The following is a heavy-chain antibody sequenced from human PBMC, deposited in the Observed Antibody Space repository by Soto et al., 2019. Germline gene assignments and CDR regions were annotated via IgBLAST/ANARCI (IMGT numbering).Heavy chain of an antibody. V-gene: IGHV4-59*01. Sequence: SETLTLTCAVYGGSFSGYYWSWIRQPPGKGLEWIGEIYYSGSTDYNPSLKSRVTISVDTSKNQFSLKLSSVTAADTAVYYCARFYGRYFDYWGQGTLVTVSS. CDR1: GGSFSGYY. D-gene: IGHD1-26*01. CDR3: ARFYGRYFDY. J-gene: IGHJ4*02. CDR2: IYYSGST.